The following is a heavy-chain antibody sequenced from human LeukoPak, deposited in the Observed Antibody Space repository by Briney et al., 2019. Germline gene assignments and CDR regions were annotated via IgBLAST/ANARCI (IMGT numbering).Heavy chain of an antibody. J-gene: IGHJ3*02. CDR1: GYSISSGYY. D-gene: IGHD3-3*01. V-gene: IGHV4-38-2*01. CDR2: IYHSGST. CDR3: ARQEGEGPDYDFWSGYAFDI. Sequence: SETLSLTCAVSGYSISSGYYWGWIRQPPGKGLEWIGSIYHSGSTYYNPSLKSRVTISVDTSKNQFSLKLSSVTAADTAVYYCARQEGEGPDYDFWSGYAFDIWGQGTMVTVSS.